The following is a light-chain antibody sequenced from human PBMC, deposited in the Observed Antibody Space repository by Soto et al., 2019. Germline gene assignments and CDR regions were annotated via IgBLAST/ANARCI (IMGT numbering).Light chain of an antibody. Sequence: EIVMTQSPATLSVSPGERVTLSCRATHSVGGNLAWYQQTPGQAPRLLIYDASTRATGIPARFSGSGSVTEFTLTIRSLQSEDFAVYFCQQYNNWPPYTFGQGTKLEIK. CDR3: QQYNNWPPYT. CDR1: HSVGGN. CDR2: DAS. J-gene: IGKJ2*01. V-gene: IGKV3-15*01.